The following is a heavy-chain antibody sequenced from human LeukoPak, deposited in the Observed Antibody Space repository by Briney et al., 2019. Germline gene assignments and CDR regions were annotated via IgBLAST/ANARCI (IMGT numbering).Heavy chain of an antibody. CDR3: ARDQATSGGGLDS. CDR2: IYTGGTT. Sequence: GGSLRLSCTASGFTVSGTHMSWVRQAPGKGLGWVSAIYTGGTTYYADSVAGRFTISRDNSKNTLYLLMNSLRTEDTAVYYCARDQATSGGGLDSWGQGTLVTVSS. V-gene: IGHV3-53*01. J-gene: IGHJ4*02. CDR1: GFTVSGTH. D-gene: IGHD3-16*01.